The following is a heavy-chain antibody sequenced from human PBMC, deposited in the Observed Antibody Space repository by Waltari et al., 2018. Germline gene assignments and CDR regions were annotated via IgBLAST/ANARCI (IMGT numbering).Heavy chain of an antibody. Sequence: EVQLVESGGGLVQPGRSLRLSCAASGFTFDDYAMHWVRQAPGKGLEWVSGISWNSGSIGYADSVKGRFTISRDNAKNSLYLQMNSLRAEDMALYYCAKDYGGYGGDAFDIWGQGTMVTVSS. CDR3: AKDYGGYGGDAFDI. CDR2: ISWNSGSI. CDR1: GFTFDDYA. J-gene: IGHJ3*02. V-gene: IGHV3-9*03. D-gene: IGHD3-16*01.